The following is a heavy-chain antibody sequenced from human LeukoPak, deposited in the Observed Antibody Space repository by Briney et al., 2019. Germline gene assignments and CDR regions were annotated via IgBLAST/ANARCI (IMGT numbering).Heavy chain of an antibody. CDR3: ARGYYHDNRGGFDY. J-gene: IGHJ4*02. V-gene: IGHV1-18*01. Sequence: ASVKVSCKASGGTFSRYTLNWVRQAPGQGLEWMGWISAHSGDTYYAQNFQGRVTMTTDTSTSTAYLELRSLRSDDTAVYYCARGYYHDNRGGFDYWGQGTLVTVSS. CDR1: GGTFSRYT. D-gene: IGHD3-22*01. CDR2: ISAHSGDT.